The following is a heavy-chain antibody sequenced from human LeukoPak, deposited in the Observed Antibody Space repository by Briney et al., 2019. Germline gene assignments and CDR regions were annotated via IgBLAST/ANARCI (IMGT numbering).Heavy chain of an antibody. V-gene: IGHV3-48*03. Sequence: PGGSLRLSCATSGFTFSSYEMNWVRQAPGKGLEWVSYISSGNTIYYPDSVKGRFTVSRDNAKNSLYLQMNSLRAEDSAVYFCARGNDGLNVWGHGTTVTVSS. CDR2: ISSGNTI. J-gene: IGHJ6*02. CDR3: ARGNDGLNV. CDR1: GFTFSSYE. D-gene: IGHD4-17*01.